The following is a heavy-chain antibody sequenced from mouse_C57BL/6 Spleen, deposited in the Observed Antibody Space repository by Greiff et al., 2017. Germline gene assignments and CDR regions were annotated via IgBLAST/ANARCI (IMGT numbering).Heavy chain of an antibody. CDR3: ARDNFDD. CDR1: GYSFTGYY. CDR2: INPSTGGT. V-gene: IGHV1-42*01. Sequence: EVQLQESGPELVKPGASVKISCKASGYSFTGYYMNWVKQSPEKSLEWIGEINPSTGGTTYNQKFKAKATLTVGKSSSTAYMQLKSLTSEDSAVYYCARDNFDDWSQGTTLTVSS. J-gene: IGHJ2*01.